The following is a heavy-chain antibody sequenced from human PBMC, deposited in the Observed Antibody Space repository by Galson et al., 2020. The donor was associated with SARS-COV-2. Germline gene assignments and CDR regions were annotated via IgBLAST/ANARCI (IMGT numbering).Heavy chain of an antibody. D-gene: IGHD4-17*01. Sequence: SETLSLTCAVSGTSISSGSYSWNWIRQPPGKGLEGIGYISHRGGTYYNPSLKSRVTISGDRSKNQFSLRLSSVTAADTAVYYCARLHYGEYAPEAFDIWGPGTRVTVAS. CDR1: GTSISSGSYS. CDR3: ARLHYGEYAPEAFDI. J-gene: IGHJ3*02. V-gene: IGHV4-30-2*01. CDR2: ISHRGGT.